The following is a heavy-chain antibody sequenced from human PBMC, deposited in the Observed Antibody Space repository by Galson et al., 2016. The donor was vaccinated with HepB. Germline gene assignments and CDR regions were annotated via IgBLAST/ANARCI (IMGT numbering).Heavy chain of an antibody. V-gene: IGHV3-11*03. Sequence: SLRLSCAASGFTFRDYYMSWIRQAPGKGLEWVSYISRSSSYTNYADSVKGRFTISRDNAKNSLYLQMNSLRAEDTAVYHCAGNRGDSGYDAFDIWGQGTMVTVSS. CDR2: ISRSSSYT. J-gene: IGHJ3*02. D-gene: IGHD5-12*01. CDR1: GFTFRDYY. CDR3: AGNRGDSGYDAFDI.